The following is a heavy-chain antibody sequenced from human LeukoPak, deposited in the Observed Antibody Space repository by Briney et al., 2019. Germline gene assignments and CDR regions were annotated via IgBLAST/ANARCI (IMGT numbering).Heavy chain of an antibody. CDR3: ARHGEATPFDY. J-gene: IGHJ4*02. Sequence: SETLSLTCAVYGGSFSGYYWSWIRQPPGKELEWIGEINHSGSTNYNPSLKSRVTISVDTSKNQFSLKLSSVTAADTAVYYCARHGEATPFDYWGQGTLVTVSS. CDR2: INHSGST. D-gene: IGHD5-12*01. CDR1: GGSFSGYY. V-gene: IGHV4-34*01.